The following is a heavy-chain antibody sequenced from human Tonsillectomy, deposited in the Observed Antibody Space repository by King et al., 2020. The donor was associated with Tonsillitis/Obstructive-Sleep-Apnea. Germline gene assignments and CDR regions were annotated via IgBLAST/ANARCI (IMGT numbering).Heavy chain of an antibody. J-gene: IGHJ6*03. CDR1: GGSFSGYY. V-gene: IGHV4-34*01. D-gene: IGHD6-25*01. Sequence: VQLQQWGAGLLKPSETLSLTCAVYGGSFSGYYWSWIRQPPGKGLEWIREINHSGRINYNPSLKSRVTISVDTSKNQFSLKLSSVTAADTAVYYCAGRIGQRYNYMDVWGKGTTVTVSS. CDR3: AGRIGQRYNYMDV. CDR2: INHSGRI.